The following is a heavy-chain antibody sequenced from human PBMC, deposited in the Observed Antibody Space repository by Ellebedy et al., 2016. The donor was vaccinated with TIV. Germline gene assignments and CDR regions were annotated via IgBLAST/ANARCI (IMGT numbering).Heavy chain of an antibody. CDR2: VLPALGTA. V-gene: IGHV1-69*13. CDR1: GDTFNIYA. D-gene: IGHD5-12*01. Sequence: AASVKVSCKLSGDTFNIYAISWVRQAPGQGLEWMGAVLPALGTANYAQKFQGRLTITSDGSAGTAYMELRGLVFEDTAVYFCARAESGGYAWDYWGQGTLVTVSS. CDR3: ARAESGGYAWDY. J-gene: IGHJ4*02.